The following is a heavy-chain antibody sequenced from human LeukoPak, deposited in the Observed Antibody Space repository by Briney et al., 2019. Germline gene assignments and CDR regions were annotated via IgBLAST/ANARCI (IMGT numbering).Heavy chain of an antibody. CDR1: GGPVNSYN. CDR2: ISETGSP. CDR3: ARQDALGKYPPPYYMDV. Sequence: SETLSLTCTVSGGPVNSYNWNWIRQPPGKGPEWIGYISETGSPMYNSSLENRVTFSLDTSKKLFSVNLMSATVADTAVYYCARQDALGKYPPPYYMDVWGKGTIVIVS. J-gene: IGHJ6*03. V-gene: IGHV4-59*08. D-gene: IGHD3-16*01.